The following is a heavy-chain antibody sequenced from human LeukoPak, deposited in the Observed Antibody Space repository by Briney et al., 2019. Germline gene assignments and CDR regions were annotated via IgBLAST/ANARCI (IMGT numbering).Heavy chain of an antibody. CDR3: ARSYYYDGGFDY. D-gene: IGHD3-22*01. CDR1: GYTFTSYD. J-gene: IGHJ4*02. CDR2: MNPNSGNT. Sequence: ALVKVSCKASGYTFTSYDINWVRQATGQGLEWMGWMNPNSGNTGYAQKFQGRVTMTRNTSISTAYMELSSLRSEDTAVYYCARSYYYDGGFDYWGQGTLVTVSS. V-gene: IGHV1-8*01.